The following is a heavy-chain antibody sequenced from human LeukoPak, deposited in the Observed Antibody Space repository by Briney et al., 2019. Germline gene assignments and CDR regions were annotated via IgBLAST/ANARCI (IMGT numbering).Heavy chain of an antibody. J-gene: IGHJ4*02. CDR3: ARGRYCSGGTCYFDY. CDR2: INSDGTTT. Sequence: GGSLRLSCAASGFSFSSYLMHWVRQAPGKGLVWVSRINSDGTTTTYADSVKGRFTVSRDNAKNTLYLQVNSLRAEDTAVCYCARGRYCSGGTCYFDYWGQGALVTVSS. D-gene: IGHD2-15*01. V-gene: IGHV3-74*01. CDR1: GFSFSSYL.